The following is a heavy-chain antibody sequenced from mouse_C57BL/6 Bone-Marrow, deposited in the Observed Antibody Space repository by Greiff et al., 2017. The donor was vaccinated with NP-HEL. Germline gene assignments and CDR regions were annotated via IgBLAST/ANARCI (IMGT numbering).Heavy chain of an antibody. CDR2: INPSTGGT. CDR3: SAKSNAYAMDY. Sequence: VQLQQSGPELVKPGASVKISCKASGYSFTGYYMNWVKQSPEKSLEWIGKINPSTGGTTYNQKFKAKATLTVDKSSSTAYMQLKSLTSEDSAVYYCSAKSNAYAMDYWGQGTSVTVSS. V-gene: IGHV1-42*01. D-gene: IGHD2-5*01. J-gene: IGHJ4*01. CDR1: GYSFTGYY.